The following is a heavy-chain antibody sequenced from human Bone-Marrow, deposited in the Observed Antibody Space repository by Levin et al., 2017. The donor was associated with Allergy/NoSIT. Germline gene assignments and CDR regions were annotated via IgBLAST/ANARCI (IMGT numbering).Heavy chain of an antibody. CDR1: GFTFSSYG. CDR3: ARGATSGSSGLYYFDY. V-gene: IGHV3-33*01. D-gene: IGHD6-6*01. J-gene: IGHJ4*02. CDR2: IWYDGNQK. Sequence: GESLKISCAASGFTFSSYGMHWVRQAPGKGLEWVAIIWYDGNQKYYADSVKGRFTISRDNSENTLHLQMNSLRAEDTAVYYCARGATSGSSGLYYFDYWGQGTLVTVSS.